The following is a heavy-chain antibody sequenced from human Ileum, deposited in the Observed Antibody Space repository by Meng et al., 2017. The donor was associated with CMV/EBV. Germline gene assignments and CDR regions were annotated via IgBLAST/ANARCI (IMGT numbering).Heavy chain of an antibody. V-gene: IGHV3-33*06. J-gene: IGHJ6*02. CDR3: AKILEPYGSNTLQGMDV. D-gene: IGHD2-2*01. CDR1: GFTFRIHG. CDR2: IWYDGSNK. Sequence: GESLKISCTASGFTFRIHGMHWVRQAPGKGLEWVAIIWYDGSNKYDAESVKGRFTISKDNSKNILYLQMNSLRAEDTAVYYCAKILEPYGSNTLQGMDVWGQGTTVTVSS.